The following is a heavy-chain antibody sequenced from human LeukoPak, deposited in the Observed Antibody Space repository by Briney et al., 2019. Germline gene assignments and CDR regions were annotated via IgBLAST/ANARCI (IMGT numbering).Heavy chain of an antibody. J-gene: IGHJ4*02. CDR3: ARETTARGYFDY. V-gene: IGHV4-34*01. D-gene: IGHD4-17*01. Sequence: SETLSLTCAVYGGSFSGYYWSWIRQPPGKGLEWIGEINHSGSTNYNPSLKSRVTISVDTSKNQFSLKLSSVTAADTAVYYCARETTARGYFDYWGQGTLVTVSS. CDR2: INHSGST. CDR1: GGSFSGYY.